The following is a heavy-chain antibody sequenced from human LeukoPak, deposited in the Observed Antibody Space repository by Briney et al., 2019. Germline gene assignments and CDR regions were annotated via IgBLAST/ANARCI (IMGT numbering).Heavy chain of an antibody. D-gene: IGHD3-10*01. CDR3: ATWAYYYGSGPRGYYFDY. CDR1: GYTLTELS. J-gene: IGHJ4*02. V-gene: IGHV1-24*01. CDR2: LDPEDGET. Sequence: EASVKVSCKVSGYTLTELSMHWVRQAPGKGLEWMGGLDPEDGETIYAQKFQGRVTMTEDTSTDTAYMELSSLRSEDTAVYYCATWAYYYGSGPRGYYFDYWGQGTLVTVSS.